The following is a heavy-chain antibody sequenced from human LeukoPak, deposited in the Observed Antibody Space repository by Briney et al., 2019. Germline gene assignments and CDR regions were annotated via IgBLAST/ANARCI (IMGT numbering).Heavy chain of an antibody. J-gene: IGHJ6*04. Sequence: PGGSLRLSCAASGFTFSSCAMSWVRQAPGKGLEWVSGISGGGGGTNYADSVKGRFTISRDNPKNTLYLEMNHLRVEDTAVYYCAKDRWEQWLGVSYYGYGMDVWGKGTTVTVSS. CDR2: ISGGGGGT. CDR3: AKDRWEQWLGVSYYGYGMDV. CDR1: GFTFSSCA. V-gene: IGHV3-23*01. D-gene: IGHD6-19*01.